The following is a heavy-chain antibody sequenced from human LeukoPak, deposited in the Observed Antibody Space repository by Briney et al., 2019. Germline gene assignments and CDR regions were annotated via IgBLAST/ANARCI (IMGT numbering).Heavy chain of an antibody. CDR1: GYTFTAYY. Sequence: ASVKVSCKASGYTFTAYYMHWVRQAPGQGLEWMGWINPNSGDTNYAQKFQGRVTMTRDTSISTVYMELSSLRSDDTAVYWCARARYSTRWQSDFDYWGQGTLVTVSS. D-gene: IGHD6-13*01. CDR3: ARARYSTRWQSDFDY. CDR2: INPNSGDT. V-gene: IGHV1-2*02. J-gene: IGHJ4*02.